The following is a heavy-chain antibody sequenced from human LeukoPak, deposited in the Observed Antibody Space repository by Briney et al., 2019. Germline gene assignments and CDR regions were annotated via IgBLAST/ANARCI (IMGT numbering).Heavy chain of an antibody. D-gene: IGHD4-17*01. CDR1: GFTFISYA. Sequence: PGGSLRLSCAASGFTFISYAMSWVRQALGKGRGWGSAISGSGGGTYYADSVRGRFTIARDNSKNTQYLQMNSLRAEETAVCYCAKDGSYGGRGTTVTTGYFDYWGQGTLVTLSS. CDR2: ISGSGGGT. J-gene: IGHJ4*02. CDR3: AKDGSYGGRGTTVTTGYFDY. V-gene: IGHV3-23*01.